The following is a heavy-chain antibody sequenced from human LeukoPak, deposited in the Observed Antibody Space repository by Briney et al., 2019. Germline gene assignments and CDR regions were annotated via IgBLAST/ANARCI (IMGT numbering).Heavy chain of an antibody. J-gene: IGHJ6*03. CDR1: GGSFSGYY. CDR3: ARGDFWSGYGFVWSNYMDV. Sequence: SETLSLTYAVYGGSFSGYYWSWIRQPPGKGLEWIGEINHSGSTNYNPSLKSRVTISVDTSKNQFSLKLSSVTAADTAVYYCARGDFWSGYGFVWSNYMDVWGKGTTVTVSS. D-gene: IGHD3-3*01. V-gene: IGHV4-34*01. CDR2: INHSGST.